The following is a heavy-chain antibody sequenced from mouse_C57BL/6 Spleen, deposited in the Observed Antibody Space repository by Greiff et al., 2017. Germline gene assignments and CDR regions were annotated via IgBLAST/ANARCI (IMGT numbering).Heavy chain of an antibody. CDR2: IHPSDSDT. J-gene: IGHJ3*01. V-gene: IGHV1-74*01. Sequence: QVQLQQPGAELVKPGASVKVSCKASGYTFTSYWMHWVNQRPGQVLEWIGRIHPSDSDTNYNQKFKGKATFTVYKSSRTSYMQLSSLTSEDSAVYYCAIQLTGSWFAYWGQGTLVTVSA. CDR3: AIQLTGSWFAY. CDR1: GYTFTSYW. D-gene: IGHD4-1*01.